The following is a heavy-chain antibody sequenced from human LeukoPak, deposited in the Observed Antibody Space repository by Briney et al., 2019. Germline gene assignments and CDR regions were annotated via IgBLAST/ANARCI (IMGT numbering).Heavy chain of an antibody. Sequence: GGSLRLSCAASGFTFSSYAMHWVRQAPGKGLEWVAVISYDGSNKYYADSVKGRFTISRDNSKNTLYLQMNSLRAEDTAVYYCARGGSGWYYFDYWGQGTLVTVSS. D-gene: IGHD6-19*01. CDR3: ARGGSGWYYFDY. V-gene: IGHV3-30-3*01. CDR1: GFTFSSYA. CDR2: ISYDGSNK. J-gene: IGHJ4*02.